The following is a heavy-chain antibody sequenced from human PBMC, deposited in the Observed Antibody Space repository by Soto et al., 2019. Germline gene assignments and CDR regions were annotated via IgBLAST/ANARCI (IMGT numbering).Heavy chain of an antibody. D-gene: IGHD3-22*01. CDR3: AAPAQDSSGYSGYYYYGMDV. J-gene: IGHJ6*02. V-gene: IGHV1-69*13. CDR1: GGTFSSYA. Sequence: SVKVSCKASGGTFSSYAISWVRQAPGQGLEWMGGIIPIFGTANYAQKFQGRVTITADESTSTAYMELSSLRSEDTAVYYCAAPAQDSSGYSGYYYYGMDVWGQGTTVTAP. CDR2: IIPIFGTA.